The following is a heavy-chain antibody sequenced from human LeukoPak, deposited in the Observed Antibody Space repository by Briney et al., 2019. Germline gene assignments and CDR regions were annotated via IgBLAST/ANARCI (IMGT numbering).Heavy chain of an antibody. CDR1: GYSISSGYY. CDR2: IYHSGST. Sequence: PSETLSLTCTVSGYSISSGYYWGWIRQPPGRGLEWIGSIYHSGSTYYNPSLKSRVTISEDTSKNQFSLKLSSVTAADTAVYEAFDIWGQGTMVTVSS. CDR3: FDI. V-gene: IGHV4-38-2*02. J-gene: IGHJ3*02.